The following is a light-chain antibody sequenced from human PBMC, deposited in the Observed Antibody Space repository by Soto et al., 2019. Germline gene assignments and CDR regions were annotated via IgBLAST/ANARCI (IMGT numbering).Light chain of an antibody. J-gene: IGKJ1*01. V-gene: IGKV3-15*01. CDR3: QQYDKWPWT. CDR2: GAS. Sequence: ETVMTQSPVTLSVSPWERATLSCRASQSVSSNLAWYQQKPGQPPRLLIYGASTRVTGIPARFSGSGSGTEFTLTISSRQSEDFALYYCQQYDKWPWTFGQGTKVDIK. CDR1: QSVSSN.